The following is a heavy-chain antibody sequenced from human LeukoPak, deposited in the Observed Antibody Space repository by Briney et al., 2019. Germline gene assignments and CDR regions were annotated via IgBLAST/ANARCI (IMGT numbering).Heavy chain of an antibody. D-gene: IGHD6-13*01. CDR1: GYIYTSYW. J-gene: IGHJ6*02. Sequence: GESLKISCNSSGYIYTSYWIGWVRQMPGKGLAWMGIIYPGDSDTRYNPSFQGQVTISADKSISTAYLQWSSLRASDTAMYYCARGIVAAGTILGRMDVWGRGTTVTVSS. CDR3: ARGIVAAGTILGRMDV. V-gene: IGHV5-51*01. CDR2: IYPGDSDT.